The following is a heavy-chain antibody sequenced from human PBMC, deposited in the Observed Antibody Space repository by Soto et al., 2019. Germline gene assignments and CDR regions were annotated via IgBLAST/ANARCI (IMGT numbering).Heavy chain of an antibody. CDR3: AITYYDFWSGSGSYYGMDV. D-gene: IGHD3-3*01. V-gene: IGHV1-69*13. CDR2: IIPIFGTA. CDR1: GGTFSSYA. J-gene: IGHJ6*02. Sequence: SVKVSCKASGGTFSSYAISWVRQAPGQGLEWMGGIIPIFGTANYAQKFQGGVTITADESTSTAYMELSSLRSEDTAVYYCAITYYDFWSGSGSYYGMDVWGQGTTVTVSS.